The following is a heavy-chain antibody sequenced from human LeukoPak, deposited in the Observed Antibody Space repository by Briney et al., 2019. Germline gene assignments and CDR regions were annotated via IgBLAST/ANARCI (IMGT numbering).Heavy chain of an antibody. D-gene: IGHD3-3*01. CDR3: PTSSSYYDFWSGYYTAARGIDY. CDR1: GFTFSNAW. CDR2: IKSKTDGGTT. J-gene: IGHJ4*02. Sequence: PGGSLRLSCAASGFTFSNAWMSWVRQAPGKGLEWVGRIKSKTDGGTTDYAAPVKGRFTISRDDSKNTLYLQMNSLKTEDTAVYYCPTSSSYYDFWSGYYTAARGIDYWGQGTLVTVSS. V-gene: IGHV3-15*01.